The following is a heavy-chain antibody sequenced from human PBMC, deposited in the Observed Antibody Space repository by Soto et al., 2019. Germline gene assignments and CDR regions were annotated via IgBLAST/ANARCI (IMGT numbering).Heavy chain of an antibody. V-gene: IGHV3-33*06. Sequence: QVQLVESGGGVVQPGRSLRLSCAASGFTFSRYGMHWVRQAPGKGLECVAIIWYDGSNTYYADSVRGRFTISRDNSKNTLYLQMNSMRADDTAVYYFAKDVGGDSGFWGQGTLDTVSS. J-gene: IGHJ4*02. CDR2: IWYDGSNT. CDR1: GFTFSRYG. D-gene: IGHD5-12*01. CDR3: AKDVGGDSGF.